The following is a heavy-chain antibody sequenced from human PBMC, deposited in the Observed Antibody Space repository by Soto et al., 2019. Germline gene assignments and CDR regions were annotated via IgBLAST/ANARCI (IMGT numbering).Heavy chain of an antibody. Sequence: VQLVESGGTLVQPGGSLRLSCSASGFNFNTYAMHWVRQTPGKGLEFVSAISSSGGYSYYADSVKGRFAISRDNSKNTLYLQMYSLRPEDTALYYCVKEGYMRSDWYGQFDCWGQGTLVTVSS. CDR2: ISSSGGYS. V-gene: IGHV3-64D*06. D-gene: IGHD6-19*01. J-gene: IGHJ4*02. CDR1: GFNFNTYA. CDR3: VKEGYMRSDWYGQFDC.